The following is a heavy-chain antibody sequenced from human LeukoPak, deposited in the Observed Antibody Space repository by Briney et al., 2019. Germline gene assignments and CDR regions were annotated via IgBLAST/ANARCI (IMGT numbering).Heavy chain of an antibody. CDR3: ARGGGYDLYFDY. CDR2: IWYDGSNK. D-gene: IGHD5-12*01. CDR1: GFTFSNFA. V-gene: IGHV3-30*04. J-gene: IGHJ4*01. Sequence: GGSLRLSCAASGFTFSNFAIHWVRQAPGKGLEWVAVIWYDGSNKYYADSVKGRFTISRDNSKNTLYLQMNSLRAEDTAVYYCARGGGYDLYFDYWGQEPWSPSPQ.